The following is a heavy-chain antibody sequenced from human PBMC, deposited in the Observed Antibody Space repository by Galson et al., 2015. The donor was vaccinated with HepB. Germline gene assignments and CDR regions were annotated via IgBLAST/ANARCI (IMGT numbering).Heavy chain of an antibody. Sequence: SLRLSCAASGFAFDTHDMSWVRQAPGRGLEWISGISGNGDSTFYADSVKGRFTVSRDNSNNMLYLQMNSLRAEDAGLYFCAKGHGLFDSWGQGILVTVSS. J-gene: IGHJ5*01. V-gene: IGHV3-23*01. CDR3: AKGHGLFDS. D-gene: IGHD5-24*01. CDR2: ISGNGDST. CDR1: GFAFDTHD.